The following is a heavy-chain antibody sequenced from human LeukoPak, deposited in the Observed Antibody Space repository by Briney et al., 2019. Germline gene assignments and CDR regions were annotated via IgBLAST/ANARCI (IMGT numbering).Heavy chain of an antibody. J-gene: IGHJ4*02. CDR1: GFTFSSYA. Sequence: GGSLRLSCAASGFTFSSYAMSWVRQAPGKGLEWVSAISGSGGSTYYPDSVMGRFTISRDNSKNTLYLQMNSLRAEDTAVYYCAKTIMITFGGVLDYWGQGTLVTVSS. CDR2: ISGSGGST. D-gene: IGHD3-16*01. CDR3: AKTIMITFGGVLDY. V-gene: IGHV3-23*01.